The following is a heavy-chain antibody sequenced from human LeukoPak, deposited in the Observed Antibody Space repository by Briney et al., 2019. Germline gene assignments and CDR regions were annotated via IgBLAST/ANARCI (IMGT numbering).Heavy chain of an antibody. CDR1: GFTFSSYS. V-gene: IGHV3-48*04. J-gene: IGHJ4*02. Sequence: PGGSLRLSCAASGFTFSSYSMNWVRQAPGKGLEWVSYISSSGSTIYYADSVKGRFTISRDNAKNSLYLQMNSLRAEDTAVYYCARDGGGYSYGYPAYWGQGTLVTVSS. D-gene: IGHD5-18*01. CDR3: ARDGGGYSYGYPAY. CDR2: ISSSGSTI.